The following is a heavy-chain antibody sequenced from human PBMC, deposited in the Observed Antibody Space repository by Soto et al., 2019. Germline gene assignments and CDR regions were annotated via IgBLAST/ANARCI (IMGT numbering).Heavy chain of an antibody. V-gene: IGHV3-74*01. CDR2: INSDGSST. J-gene: IGHJ3*02. CDR3: ARVDPGGYSGYDGDDAFDI. D-gene: IGHD5-12*01. CDR1: GFTFSSYW. Sequence: GGSLRLSCAASGFTFSSYWMHWVRQAPGKGLVWVSRINSDGSSTSYADSVKGRFTISRANAKNTLYLQMNSLRAEDTAVYYCARVDPGGYSGYDGDDAFDIWGQGTMVTVSS.